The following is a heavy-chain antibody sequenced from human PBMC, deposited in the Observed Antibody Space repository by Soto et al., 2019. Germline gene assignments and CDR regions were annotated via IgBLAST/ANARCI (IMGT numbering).Heavy chain of an antibody. V-gene: IGHV4-31*03. J-gene: IGHJ5*02. Sequence: SETLSLTFTVSGGSISRSSYYWGWLRQPPGKGLEWIGYIYYSGSTYYNPSLKSRVTISVDTSKNQFSLKLSSVTAADTAVYYCASVYYDFWSGLNWFDPRGQGTLVTVSS. CDR1: GGSISRSSYY. D-gene: IGHD3-3*01. CDR3: ASVYYDFWSGLNWFDP. CDR2: IYYSGST.